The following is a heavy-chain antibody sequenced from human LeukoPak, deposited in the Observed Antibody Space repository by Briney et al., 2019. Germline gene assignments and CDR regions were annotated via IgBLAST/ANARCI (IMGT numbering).Heavy chain of an antibody. CDR2: INSGGSGT. CDR1: GFNFASNW. Sequence: QPGGSLRLSCAASGFNFASNWMHWVRQTPGKGLMWVSRINSGGSGTSYADSVEGRFTISRDNAKNTLYLQMDSLRVEDTAVYYCARDQEFDYWGQGTLVTVSS. J-gene: IGHJ4*02. V-gene: IGHV3-74*01. CDR3: ARDQEFDY.